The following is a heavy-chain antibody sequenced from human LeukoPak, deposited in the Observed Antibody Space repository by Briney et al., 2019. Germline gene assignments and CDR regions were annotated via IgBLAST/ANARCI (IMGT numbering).Heavy chain of an antibody. CDR3: AKGRSGYALDDTDY. CDR1: GYTFTSYG. Sequence: ASVKVSCKASGYTFTSYGISWVRQAPGQGLEWMGWISAYNGNTNYAQKLQGRVTMTTDTSTSTAYMELRSLRSDDTAVYYCAKGRSGYALDDTDYWGQGTLVTVSS. J-gene: IGHJ4*02. CDR2: ISAYNGNT. D-gene: IGHD5-12*01. V-gene: IGHV1-18*01.